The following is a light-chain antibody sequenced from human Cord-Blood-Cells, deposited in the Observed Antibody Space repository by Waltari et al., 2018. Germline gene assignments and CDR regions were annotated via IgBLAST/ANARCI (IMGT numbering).Light chain of an antibody. Sequence: QSALTQPASVSGSPGQSITISCTGTSSDVGGYNYVSWYQQHPGKAPTLMIYDVSNRPSGVSKRFSGSKSGNTASLTISGLQAEDEADYYCSSYTSSSTLVFGTGTKVTVL. J-gene: IGLJ1*01. V-gene: IGLV2-14*01. CDR1: SSDVGGYNY. CDR2: DVS. CDR3: SSYTSSSTLV.